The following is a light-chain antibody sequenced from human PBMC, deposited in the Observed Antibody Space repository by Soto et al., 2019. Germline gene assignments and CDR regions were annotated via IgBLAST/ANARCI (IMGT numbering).Light chain of an antibody. CDR1: SFNIGSNY. Sequence: QSVLTQPPSVSAAPGQKVTISCSGSSFNIGSNYVTWYQQFPGTVPKFLIYDDDYRPSGTPDRFSASKSGTSATLAITGLQTGDEADYYCGTWDTSLSVVVFGGGTKLTVL. V-gene: IGLV1-51*01. CDR3: GTWDTSLSVVV. CDR2: DDD. J-gene: IGLJ2*01.